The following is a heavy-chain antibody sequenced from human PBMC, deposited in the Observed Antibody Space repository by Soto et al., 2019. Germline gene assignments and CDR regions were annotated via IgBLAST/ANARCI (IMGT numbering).Heavy chain of an antibody. V-gene: IGHV4-30-2*01. CDR1: GDSISSGGYS. CDR2: TYHSGGA. J-gene: IGHJ4*02. Sequence: QLQLQESGSGLVKPSQTLSLTCVVSGDSISSGGYSWNWIRQPPGKGLEWIGHTYHSGGALYNPSLDSRVTISVDKSKNHFSLRLTSVTAADTVVYYCARDSRSGYYFDNWGQGTLVTVSS. CDR3: ARDSRSGYYFDN. D-gene: IGHD3-22*01.